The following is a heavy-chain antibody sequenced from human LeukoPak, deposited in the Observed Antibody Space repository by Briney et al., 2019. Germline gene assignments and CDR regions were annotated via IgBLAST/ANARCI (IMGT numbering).Heavy chain of an antibody. CDR2: ISWNSGSI. Sequence: GGSLRLSCAASGFTFDDYAMHWVRQAPGRGLEWVSGISWNSGSIGYADSVKGRFTISRDNAKNSLYLQMNSLRDEDMALYYCAKTSTPYCSSTSCYYFDYWGQGTLVTVSS. D-gene: IGHD2-2*01. J-gene: IGHJ4*02. CDR3: AKTSTPYCSSTSCYYFDY. V-gene: IGHV3-9*03. CDR1: GFTFDDYA.